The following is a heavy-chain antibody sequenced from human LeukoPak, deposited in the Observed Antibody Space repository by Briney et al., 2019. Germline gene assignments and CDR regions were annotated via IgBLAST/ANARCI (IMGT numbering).Heavy chain of an antibody. CDR1: GFTFDDYG. CDR3: AKPPYYYDSSGYYLDY. D-gene: IGHD3-22*01. V-gene: IGHV3-20*04. Sequence: GGSLRLSCAASGFTFDDYGMSWVRQAPGKGLEWVSGINWNGGSTGYADSVKGRFTISRDNSKNTLYLQMNSLRAEDTAVYYCAKPPYYYDSSGYYLDYWGQGTLVTVSS. CDR2: INWNGGST. J-gene: IGHJ4*02.